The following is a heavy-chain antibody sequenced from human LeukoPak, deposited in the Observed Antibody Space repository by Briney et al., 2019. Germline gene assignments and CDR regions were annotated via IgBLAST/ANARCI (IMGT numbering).Heavy chain of an antibody. CDR2: IYYSGST. Sequence: SETLSLTCTVSGGSISSYYWSWIRQSPGKGLEWIGYIYYSGSTNYNPSLKSRVTISVDTSKCQFSLKLSSVTAADTAVYYCARNTKTSTNVDYWGQGTLVTVSS. V-gene: IGHV4-59*08. CDR1: GGSISSYY. D-gene: IGHD2-8*01. CDR3: ARNTKTSTNVDY. J-gene: IGHJ4*02.